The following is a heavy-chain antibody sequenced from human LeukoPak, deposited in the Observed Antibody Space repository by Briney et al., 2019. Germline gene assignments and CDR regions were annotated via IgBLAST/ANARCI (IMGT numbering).Heavy chain of an antibody. CDR1: GGTFSSYT. Sequence: SVKVSCKASGGTFSSYTISWVRQAPGQGLEWMGRIIPILGIANYAQKFQGRVTITADKSTSIAYMELSSLRSEDTAVYYCASRYCSSTSCYSNWNYALSWGQGTLVTVSS. D-gene: IGHD2-2*01. CDR2: IIPILGIA. J-gene: IGHJ4*02. CDR3: ASRYCSSTSCYSNWNYALS. V-gene: IGHV1-69*02.